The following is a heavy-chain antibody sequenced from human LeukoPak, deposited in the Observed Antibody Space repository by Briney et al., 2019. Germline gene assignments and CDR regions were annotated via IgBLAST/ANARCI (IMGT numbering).Heavy chain of an antibody. Sequence: GGSLRLSCAASGFTFDDYAMHWVRQAPGKGLEWVSGISWNSGSIAYADSVKGRFTISRDNAKNSLYLQMNSLRAEDTALYYCAKDFGRSAYDRPFDYWGQGTLVTVSS. CDR3: AKDFGRSAYDRPFDY. J-gene: IGHJ4*02. V-gene: IGHV3-9*01. CDR1: GFTFDDYA. D-gene: IGHD5-12*01. CDR2: ISWNSGSI.